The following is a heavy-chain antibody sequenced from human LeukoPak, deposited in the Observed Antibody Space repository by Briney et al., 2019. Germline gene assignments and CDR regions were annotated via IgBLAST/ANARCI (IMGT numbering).Heavy chain of an antibody. CDR3: AREPYYYDSSGYLDY. CDR1: GFTFSSYA. D-gene: IGHD3-22*01. J-gene: IGHJ4*02. Sequence: GRSLRLSCAASGFTFSSYAMHWVRQAPGKGLEWVAVISYDGSNKYYADSVKGRFTISRDNSKNTLYLQMSSLRAEDTAVYYCAREPYYYDSSGYLDYWGQGTLVTVSS. V-gene: IGHV3-30-3*01. CDR2: ISYDGSNK.